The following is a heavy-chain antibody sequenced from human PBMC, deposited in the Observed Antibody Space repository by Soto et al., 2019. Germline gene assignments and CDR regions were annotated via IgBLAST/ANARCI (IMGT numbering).Heavy chain of an antibody. CDR1: GGSISTVGHY. V-gene: IGHV4-31*03. CDR3: ARATGTLRSRNCDY. CDR2: IYHTGST. D-gene: IGHD1-1*01. Sequence: KTSETLCLTCSVSGGSISTVGHYWTWIRQPPGKGLEWIGSIYHTGSTYYSKSLRSRLTMSVDTSKSQFSLRLSSVTAADTAVYYCARATGTLRSRNCDYWGQGSLVTSPQ. J-gene: IGHJ4*02.